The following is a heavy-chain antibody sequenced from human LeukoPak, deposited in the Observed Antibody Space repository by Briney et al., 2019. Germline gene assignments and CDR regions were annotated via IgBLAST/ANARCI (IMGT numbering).Heavy chain of an antibody. D-gene: IGHD5-18*01. Sequence: QAGGSLRLSCAASGFTFDDYAMHWVRQAPGKGLEWVSGISWNSGSIGYADSVKDRFTISRDNAKNSLYLQMNSLRAEDTALYYCAKDWLSYSYGRFDYWGQGTLVTVSS. CDR2: ISWNSGSI. CDR3: AKDWLSYSYGRFDY. V-gene: IGHV3-9*01. CDR1: GFTFDDYA. J-gene: IGHJ4*02.